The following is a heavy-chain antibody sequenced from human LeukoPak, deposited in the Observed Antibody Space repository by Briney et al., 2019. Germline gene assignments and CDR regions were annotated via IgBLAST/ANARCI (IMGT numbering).Heavy chain of an antibody. Sequence: ASETLSLTCTVSGGSISSYYWSWIRQPPGMGLEWIGYIYYSGSTNYNPSLKSRVTISVDTSKNQFSLKLSSVTAADTAVYYCARESTVVPAAIDYWGQGTLVTVFS. D-gene: IGHD2-2*02. J-gene: IGHJ4*02. CDR3: ARESTVVPAAIDY. V-gene: IGHV4-59*01. CDR1: GGSISSYY. CDR2: IYYSGST.